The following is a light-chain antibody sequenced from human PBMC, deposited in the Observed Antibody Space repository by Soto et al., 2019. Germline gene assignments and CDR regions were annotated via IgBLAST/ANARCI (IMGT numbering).Light chain of an antibody. CDR3: QQSFSALVT. J-gene: IGKJ4*01. CDR1: QSIGTY. Sequence: IQMTQSPSSLSASVGDRVTITCRASQSIGTYLNWYRQRPGKAPELLIFLASTLQSGVPSRFSGSGSGTGFSLTIGSLQPEDFATYYCQQSFSALVTSGGGTKVQI. CDR2: LAS. V-gene: IGKV1-39*01.